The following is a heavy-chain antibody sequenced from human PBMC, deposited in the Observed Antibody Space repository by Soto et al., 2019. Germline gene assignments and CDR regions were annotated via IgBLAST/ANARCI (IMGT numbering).Heavy chain of an antibody. CDR3: AKDRVYYYDSSGYFDY. V-gene: IGHV3-30*18. CDR2: ISYDGSNK. J-gene: IGHJ4*02. D-gene: IGHD3-22*01. CDR1: GFTFSRYG. Sequence: QVQLVESGGGVVQPGRSLRLSCAASGFTFSRYGMHWVRQAPGKGLEWVAVISYDGSNKYYADSVKGRFTISRDNSKNTLYLQMNSLRAEDTAVYYCAKDRVYYYDSSGYFDYWGQGTLVTVSS.